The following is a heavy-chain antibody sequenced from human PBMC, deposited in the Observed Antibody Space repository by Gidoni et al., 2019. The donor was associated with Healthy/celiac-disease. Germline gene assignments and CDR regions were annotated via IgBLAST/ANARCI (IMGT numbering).Heavy chain of an antibody. D-gene: IGHD3-22*01. CDR2: SSGSGGST. V-gene: IGHV3-23*01. CDR3: AKDVSYDSSGSAY. Sequence: EVQLLESGGGLVQPGGSLGLSCAASGFPFSSYAMSWVRQAPGKGLEWGSASSGSGGSTYYAESVKGRFTISRDNSKNTLYLQMNSLRAEDTAVYYCAKDVSYDSSGSAYWGQGTLVTVSS. CDR1: GFPFSSYA. J-gene: IGHJ4*02.